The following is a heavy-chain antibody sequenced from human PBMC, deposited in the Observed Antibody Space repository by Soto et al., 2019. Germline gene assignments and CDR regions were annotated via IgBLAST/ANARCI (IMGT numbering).Heavy chain of an antibody. CDR2: IYWNDDK. V-gene: IGHV2-5*01. J-gene: IGHJ4*02. D-gene: IGHD3-22*01. CDR3: AHRTAPHYYDSSGYYHKGWHQVDY. Sequence: QITLKESGPTLVKPTQTLTLTCTFSGFSLSTSGVGVGWIRQPPGKALEWLALIYWNDDKRYSPSLKSRLTITKDTSKNQVVLTMTNMDPVDTATYYCAHRTAPHYYDSSGYYHKGWHQVDYWGQGTLVTVSS. CDR1: GFSLSTSGVG.